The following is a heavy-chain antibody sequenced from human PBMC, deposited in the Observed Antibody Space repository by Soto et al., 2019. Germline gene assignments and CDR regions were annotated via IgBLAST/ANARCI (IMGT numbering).Heavy chain of an antibody. CDR3: SHGYGQYFNS. Sequence: EVQLVESGGGLVKPGGFLRLSCAVSGFSLTDVWMNWVRQAPGKGLEWVGRIKSKTAGGTTDYAAPVKGRFTILRDDSKNTLYLQMHSLITEDTAVYFCSHGYGQYFNSWGQGTLVTVSS. CDR2: IKSKTAGGTT. J-gene: IGHJ4*02. CDR1: GFSLTDVW. D-gene: IGHD5-18*01. V-gene: IGHV3-15*07.